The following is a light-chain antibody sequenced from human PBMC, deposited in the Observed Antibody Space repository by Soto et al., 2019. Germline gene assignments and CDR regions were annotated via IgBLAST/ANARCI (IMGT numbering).Light chain of an antibody. V-gene: IGKV3-11*01. CDR1: QSVSSY. Sequence: EIVLTQSPATLSLSPGERATLSCRASQSVSSYLAWYHQKPGQAPRLLIYDASNRATGIPARFSGSGSGTDFTLTISSLEPEDLAVYYCQQRSNSPRITFGQGTRLEIK. CDR3: QQRSNSPRIT. J-gene: IGKJ5*01. CDR2: DAS.